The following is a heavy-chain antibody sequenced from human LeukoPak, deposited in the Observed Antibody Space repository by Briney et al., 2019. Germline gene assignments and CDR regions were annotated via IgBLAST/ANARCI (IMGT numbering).Heavy chain of an antibody. CDR2: ISYDGSNK. CDR1: GFTFSYYT. J-gene: IGHJ4*02. D-gene: IGHD3-22*01. CDR3: ARVLNYYDSSGYYFSY. Sequence: GGSPRLSCAASGFTFSYYTMHWVRQAPGKGLGWVAVISYDGSNKYYADSVKGRFTISRDNSKNTLYLQMNSLRAEDTAVYYCARVLNYYDSSGYYFSYWGQGTLVTVSS. V-gene: IGHV3-30-3*01.